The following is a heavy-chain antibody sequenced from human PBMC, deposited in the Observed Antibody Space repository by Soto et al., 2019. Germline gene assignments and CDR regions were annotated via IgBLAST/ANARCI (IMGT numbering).Heavy chain of an antibody. CDR1: GGSISSYY. CDR3: ARGGIAAAGTGLYYYYYGMDV. J-gene: IGHJ6*02. D-gene: IGHD6-13*01. Sequence: SETLSLTCTVSGGSISSYYWSWIRQPPGKGLELIGYIYYSGSTNYNPSLKSRVTISVDTSKNQFSLKLSSVTAADTAVYYCARGGIAAAGTGLYYYYYGMDVWGQGTTVTVSS. V-gene: IGHV4-59*01. CDR2: IYYSGST.